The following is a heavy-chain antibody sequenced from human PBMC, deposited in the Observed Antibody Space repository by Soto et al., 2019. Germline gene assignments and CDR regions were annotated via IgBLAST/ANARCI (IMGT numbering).Heavy chain of an antibody. V-gene: IGHV3-30-3*01. Sequence: GGSLRLSCAASGFTFSSYAMHWVRQAPGKGLEWVAVISYDGSNKYYADSVKGRFTISRDNSKNTLYLQMNSLRAEDTAVYYCARSDYYDSSGYPDYWGQGTLVTVSS. CDR3: ARSDYYDSSGYPDY. CDR2: ISYDGSNK. CDR1: GFTFSSYA. J-gene: IGHJ4*02. D-gene: IGHD3-22*01.